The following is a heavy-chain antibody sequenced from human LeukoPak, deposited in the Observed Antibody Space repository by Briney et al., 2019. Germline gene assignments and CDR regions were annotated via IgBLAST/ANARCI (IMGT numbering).Heavy chain of an antibody. D-gene: IGHD6-19*01. CDR2: VFHSGST. J-gene: IGHJ4*02. CDR3: ARDLAVAGTNYFDF. V-gene: IGHV4-4*02. CDR1: GDSISSNEW. Sequence: SETLSLTCSVSGDSISSNEWWSWVRQPPGKGLEWIGEVFHSGSTNYNPSLKSRVTISVDKSKNQFSLEVTSVTAADTAIYYCARDLAVAGTNYFDFWGQGVLVTVSS.